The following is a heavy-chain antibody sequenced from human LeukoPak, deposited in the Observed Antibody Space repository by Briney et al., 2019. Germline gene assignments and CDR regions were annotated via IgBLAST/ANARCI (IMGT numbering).Heavy chain of an antibody. CDR1: GFTFSNYA. J-gene: IGHJ4*02. CDR2: ISYNGSSK. V-gene: IGHV3-30-3*01. Sequence: PERSLRLSCAASGFTFSNYAMHWVRQAPGKGLEWVAVISYNGSSKYYADSVKGRFTISRDNSKNTVYLQMNRLRAEDSAVYYCASGYCTNDVCYTGGFDYWGQGTLVTVSS. D-gene: IGHD2-8*01. CDR3: ASGYCTNDVCYTGGFDY.